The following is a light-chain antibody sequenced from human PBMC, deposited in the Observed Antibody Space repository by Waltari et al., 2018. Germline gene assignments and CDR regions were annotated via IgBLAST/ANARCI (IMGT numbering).Light chain of an antibody. V-gene: IGKV3-20*01. Sequence: EVVLTQSPGTLSLSPGERATLSCRASQSVTSTYLAWYQHKLGQPPRRLIDGGSRRATCIPDRFSGSGSGTDFTLTISRLEPQDSAVYYCQQYGSSPYTFGRGTKLEI. CDR1: QSVTSTY. CDR2: GGS. CDR3: QQYGSSPYT. J-gene: IGKJ2*01.